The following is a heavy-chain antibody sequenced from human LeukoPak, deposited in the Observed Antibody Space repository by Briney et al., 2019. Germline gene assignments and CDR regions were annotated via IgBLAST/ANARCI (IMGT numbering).Heavy chain of an antibody. V-gene: IGHV5-51*01. Sequence: GESLKISCKGSGYSFTSYWIGWVRQMPGKGLEWMGVIYPGDSDTRYSPSFQGQVTISADKSISTAYLQWSSLKASDTAMYYCARKTYDILTGYYLDYWGQGTLVTVSS. J-gene: IGHJ4*02. CDR3: ARKTYDILTGYYLDY. D-gene: IGHD3-9*01. CDR2: IYPGDSDT. CDR1: GYSFTSYW.